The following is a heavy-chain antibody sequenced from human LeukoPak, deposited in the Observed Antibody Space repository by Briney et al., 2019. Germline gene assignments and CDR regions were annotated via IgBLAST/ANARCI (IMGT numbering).Heavy chain of an antibody. V-gene: IGHV3-64*01. CDR2: ISSNGGST. Sequence: GGSLRLSCAASGFTFSSYVMHWVRQAPGKGLECVSAISSNGGSTYYANSVKGRFTISRDNSKNTLYLQMGSLRAEDMAAYYCASLYYDFWSGSDYYGMDVWGQGTTVTVSS. J-gene: IGHJ6*02. CDR3: ASLYYDFWSGSDYYGMDV. D-gene: IGHD3-3*01. CDR1: GFTFSSYV.